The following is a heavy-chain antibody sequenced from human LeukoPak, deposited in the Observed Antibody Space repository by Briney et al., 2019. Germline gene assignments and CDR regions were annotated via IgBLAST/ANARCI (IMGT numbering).Heavy chain of an antibody. D-gene: IGHD3-3*01. CDR2: IYYSGST. Sequence: SETLSLTCTVSGGSFSSGSYYWSWIRQPPGKGLEWIGYIYYSGSTNYNPSLKSRVTISVDTSKNQFSLKLSSVTAADTAVYYCARGYDFWSGSSYGMDVWGQGTTVTVSS. CDR1: GGSFSSGSYY. J-gene: IGHJ6*02. CDR3: ARGYDFWSGSSYGMDV. V-gene: IGHV4-61*01.